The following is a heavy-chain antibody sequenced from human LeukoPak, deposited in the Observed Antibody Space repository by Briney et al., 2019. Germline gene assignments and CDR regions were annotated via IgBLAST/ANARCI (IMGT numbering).Heavy chain of an antibody. V-gene: IGHV4-34*01. CDR2: INHSGYT. J-gene: IGHJ4*02. Sequence: SETLSLTCAVSGVSFDDYYWSWVRQTPGKGLKWIGEINHSGYTNDNPSLKSRVTLSIDTSRKQFSLNLRSVTVADAGTYYCTRMTTGHDYWGQGTLVTVSS. CDR1: GVSFDDYY. D-gene: IGHD4-17*01. CDR3: TRMTTGHDY.